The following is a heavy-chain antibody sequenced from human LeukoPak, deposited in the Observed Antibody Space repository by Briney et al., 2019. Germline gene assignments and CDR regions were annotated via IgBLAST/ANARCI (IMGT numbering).Heavy chain of an antibody. CDR2: IIPIFGTA. Sequence: GASVKVSCKASGYTFTSYGISWVRQAPGQGLEWMGGIIPIFGTANYAQKFQGRVTITTDESTSTAYMELSSLRSEDTAVYYCARVRRVGATLGELNYWGQGTLVTVSS. CDR3: ARVRRVGATLGELNY. V-gene: IGHV1-69*05. CDR1: GYTFTSYG. D-gene: IGHD1-26*01. J-gene: IGHJ4*02.